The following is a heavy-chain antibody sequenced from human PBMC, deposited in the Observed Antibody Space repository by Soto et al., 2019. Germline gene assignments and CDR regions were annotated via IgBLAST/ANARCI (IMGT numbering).Heavy chain of an antibody. CDR1: GGPSSSGGYS. D-gene: IGHD1-7*01. J-gene: IGHJ5*02. CDR2: IYHSGST. V-gene: IGHV4-30-2*01. Sequence: SETLALTCAVSGGPSSSGGYSWSWIRQPPGKGLEWIGSIYHSGSTYYKPSLKSRVTISVDRSKNQFSLKLSSVTAAETAVYYCARAETNWNYESWFDPWGQGTLVTVSS. CDR3: ARAETNWNYESWFDP.